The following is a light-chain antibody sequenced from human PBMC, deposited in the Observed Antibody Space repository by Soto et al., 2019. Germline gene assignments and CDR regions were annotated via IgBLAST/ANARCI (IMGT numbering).Light chain of an antibody. V-gene: IGLV2-8*01. J-gene: IGLJ2*01. CDR2: EVT. CDR3: SSYAGNNNLV. CDR1: SSDVGGYNY. Sequence: QSALTQPPSASGSPGQSVTISCTGSSSDVGGYNYVSWYQQHPGKAPKLMIYEVTKRLSGVPDRFSGSKSGNTASLTVSGLQAEDEADYYCSSYAGNNNLVFGGGTKLTVL.